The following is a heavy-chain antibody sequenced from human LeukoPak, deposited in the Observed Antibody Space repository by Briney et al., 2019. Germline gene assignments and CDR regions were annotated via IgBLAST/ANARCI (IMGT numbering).Heavy chain of an antibody. CDR2: ISYDGSNK. D-gene: IGHD6-6*01. J-gene: IGHJ4*02. V-gene: IGHV3-30*04. CDR1: GFTFSSYA. Sequence: GGSLRLSCAASGFTFSSYAMHWVRQAPGKGLEWVAVISYDGSNKYYADSVKGRFTISRDNSKNTLYLQMNSLRAEDTAVYYCARDPGIAARPDYWGQGTLVTVSS. CDR3: ARDPGIAARPDY.